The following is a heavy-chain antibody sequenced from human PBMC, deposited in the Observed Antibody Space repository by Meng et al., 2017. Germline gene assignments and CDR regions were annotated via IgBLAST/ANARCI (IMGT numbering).Heavy chain of an antibody. V-gene: IGHV3-23*01. J-gene: IGHJ4*02. Sequence: GESLKISCAASGFTFSSYAMSWVRQAPGKGLEWVSAISGSGGSTYYADSVKGRFTISRDNSKNTLYLQMNSLRAEDTAVYYCAKSHLDLDYWGQGTLDTVSS. CDR3: AKSHLDLDY. CDR2: ISGSGGST. CDR1: GFTFSSYA.